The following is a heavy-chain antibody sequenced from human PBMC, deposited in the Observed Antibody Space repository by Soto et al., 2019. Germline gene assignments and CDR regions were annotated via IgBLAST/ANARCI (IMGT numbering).Heavy chain of an antibody. J-gene: IGHJ4*02. CDR2: VSGGSGTT. Sequence: VQVLESGGGLVQPGGSLRLSCAVSGFSFSTYGVTWVRQAPGKGLEWVSGVSGGSGTTHYADSVKGRFTITGDTSKNTVYLQMNSLRVEDTAVYYCAKWNGYGDHWGQGTLVTVSS. D-gene: IGHD1-1*01. V-gene: IGHV3-23*01. CDR3: AKWNGYGDH. CDR1: GFSFSTYG.